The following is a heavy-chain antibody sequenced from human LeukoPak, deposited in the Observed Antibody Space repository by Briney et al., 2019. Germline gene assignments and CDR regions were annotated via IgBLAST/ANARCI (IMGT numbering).Heavy chain of an antibody. CDR2: ISSSSSTI. CDR3: ARDMGSGSYYYYYYMDV. D-gene: IGHD3-10*01. J-gene: IGHJ6*03. V-gene: IGHV3-48*01. CDR1: GFTFSTYW. Sequence: GGSLRLSCAASGFTFSTYWMHWVRQAPGKGLEWVSYISSSSSTIYYADSVKGRFTISRDNAKNPLYLQMNSLRAEDTAVYYCARDMGSGSYYYYYYMDVWGKGTTVTVSS.